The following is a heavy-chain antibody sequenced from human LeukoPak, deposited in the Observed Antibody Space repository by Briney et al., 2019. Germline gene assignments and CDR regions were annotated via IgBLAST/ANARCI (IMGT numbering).Heavy chain of an antibody. Sequence: GGSLRLSCAASGFTFSSHGMNWVRQAPGKGLECVSGISPSGDILYYADSVKGQFTISRDNAKNSLYLQMNSLRAEDTAVYYCARGRDGYNLVDAFDIWGQGIMVTVSS. V-gene: IGHV3-21*01. CDR3: ARGRDGYNLVDAFDI. CDR2: ISPSGDIL. CDR1: GFTFSSHG. D-gene: IGHD5-24*01. J-gene: IGHJ3*02.